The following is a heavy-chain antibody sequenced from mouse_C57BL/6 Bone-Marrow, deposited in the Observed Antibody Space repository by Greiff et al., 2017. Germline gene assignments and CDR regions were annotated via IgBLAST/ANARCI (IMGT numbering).Heavy chain of an antibody. CDR1: GYTFTSYG. V-gene: IGHV1-81*01. J-gene: IGHJ3*01. D-gene: IGHD2-2*01. Sequence: VQLQQSGAELARPGASVKLSCKASGYTFTSYGISWVKQRPGQGLEWIGEIYPRSGNTYYNEKFKGKATLTADKSSSTAYMELRSLTSEDSAVYFCARENGYWFAYWGQGTLVTVSA. CDR3: ARENGYWFAY. CDR2: IYPRSGNT.